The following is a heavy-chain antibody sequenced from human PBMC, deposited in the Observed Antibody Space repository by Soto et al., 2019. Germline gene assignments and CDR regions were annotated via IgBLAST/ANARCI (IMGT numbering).Heavy chain of an antibody. CDR2: IYPGDSDT. CDR1: GYSFTSYW. J-gene: IGHJ6*03. D-gene: IGHD2-2*01. Sequence: PGESLKISCKGSGYSFTSYWIGWVRQMPGKGLERMGIIYPGDSDTRYSPSFQGQVTISAGKSISTAYLQWSSLKASDTAMYYCARLGSTSSYYYYYYMDVWGKGTTVTVSS. V-gene: IGHV5-51*01. CDR3: ARLGSTSSYYYYYYMDV.